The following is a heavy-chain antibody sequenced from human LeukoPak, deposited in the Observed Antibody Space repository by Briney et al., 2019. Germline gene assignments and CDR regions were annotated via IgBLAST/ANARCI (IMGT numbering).Heavy chain of an antibody. Sequence: GASAKVSCKASGYTFTSHDINWVRQATGQGLEWMGRLNPDSGYTGSAQKFQGRVTMTRDTSISTAYMELSSLRSEDTAVYYCARADGGNSPGYYYGLDVWGQGTTVTVSS. V-gene: IGHV1-8*01. CDR2: LNPDSGYT. CDR3: ARADGGNSPGYYYGLDV. D-gene: IGHD4-23*01. J-gene: IGHJ6*02. CDR1: GYTFTSHD.